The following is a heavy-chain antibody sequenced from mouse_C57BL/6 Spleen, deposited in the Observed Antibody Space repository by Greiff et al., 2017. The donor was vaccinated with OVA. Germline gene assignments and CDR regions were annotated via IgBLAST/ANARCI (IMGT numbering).Heavy chain of an antibody. Sequence: QVQLQQSGAELVRPGASVKLSCKASGYTFTSYGISWVKQRTGQGLEWIGEIYPRSGNTYYNEKFKGKATLTADKSSSTAYMELRSLTSEDSAVYVCHGFAYWGQGTLVTVSA. CDR1: GYTFTSYG. J-gene: IGHJ3*01. CDR2: IYPRSGNT. CDR3: HGFAY. V-gene: IGHV1-81*01.